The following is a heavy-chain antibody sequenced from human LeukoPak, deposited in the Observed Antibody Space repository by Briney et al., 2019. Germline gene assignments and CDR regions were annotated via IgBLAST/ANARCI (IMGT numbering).Heavy chain of an antibody. CDR2: INSDESST. CDR3: AKVRVYCSGGNCYFHAFDI. CDR1: GFTFSSYW. Sequence: PGGSLRLSCAASGFTFSSYWMHWVRHAPGKGLVWVSRINSDESSTSYADSVKGRFTISRDNAKNTLYLQMNSLRAEDTAVYYCAKVRVYCSGGNCYFHAFDIWGQGTMVTVSS. J-gene: IGHJ3*02. V-gene: IGHV3-74*03. D-gene: IGHD2-15*01.